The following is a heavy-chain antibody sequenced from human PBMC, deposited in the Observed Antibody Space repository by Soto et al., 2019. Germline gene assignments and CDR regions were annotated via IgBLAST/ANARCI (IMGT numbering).Heavy chain of an antibody. Sequence: GSLRLSCAASGFTFDDYTMHWVRQAPGKGLVWVSRIKYDGGNTNYADSVRGRFSISRDNAENTVYLQINSLRAEDTAIYYCARGIRNYYGMDVWGQGTTVTVSS. CDR3: ARGIRNYYGMDV. V-gene: IGHV3-74*01. J-gene: IGHJ6*02. CDR2: IKYDGGNT. D-gene: IGHD5-18*01. CDR1: GFTFDDYT.